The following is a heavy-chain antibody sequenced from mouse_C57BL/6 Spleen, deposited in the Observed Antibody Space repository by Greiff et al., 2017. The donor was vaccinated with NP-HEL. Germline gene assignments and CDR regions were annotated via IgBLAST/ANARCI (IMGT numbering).Heavy chain of an antibody. CDR2: INPSSGYT. J-gene: IGHJ2*01. CDR3: ARDALSLVDY. V-gene: IGHV1-7*01. D-gene: IGHD6-2*01. CDR1: GYTFTSYW. Sequence: QVQLQQSGAELAKPGASVKLSCKASGYTFTSYWMHWVKQRPGQGLEWIGYINPSSGYTKYNQKFKDKATLTADKSSSTAYMQLSSLTDEDSAIYCCARDALSLVDYWGQGTTLTVSS.